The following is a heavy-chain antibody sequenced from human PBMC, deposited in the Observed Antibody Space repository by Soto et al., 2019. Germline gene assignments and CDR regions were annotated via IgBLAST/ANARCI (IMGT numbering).Heavy chain of an antibody. CDR2: IYYSGST. CDR1: GGSISSGGYY. D-gene: IGHD3-22*01. Sequence: PSETLSLPCTVSGGSISSGGYYWSWIRQHPGKGLEWIGYIYYSGSTYYNPSLKSRVTISVDTSKNQFSLKLSSVTAADTAVYYCARGVVAAFDIWGQGTMVTVSS. V-gene: IGHV4-31*03. J-gene: IGHJ3*02. CDR3: ARGVVAAFDI.